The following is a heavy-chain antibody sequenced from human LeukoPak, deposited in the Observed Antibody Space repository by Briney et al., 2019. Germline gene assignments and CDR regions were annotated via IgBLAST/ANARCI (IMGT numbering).Heavy chain of an antibody. CDR2: INPNSGGT. D-gene: IGHD3-9*01. J-gene: IGHJ5*02. V-gene: IGHV1-2*02. CDR3: ARVRGSRYDILTGYYDFDP. CDR1: GYTFTGYY. Sequence: ASVKVSCKASGYTFTGYYMHWVRQAPGQGLEWMGWINPNSGGTNYAQKFQGRVTMTRDTSISTACMELSRLRSDDTAVYYCARVRGSRYDILTGYYDFDPWGQGTLVTVSS.